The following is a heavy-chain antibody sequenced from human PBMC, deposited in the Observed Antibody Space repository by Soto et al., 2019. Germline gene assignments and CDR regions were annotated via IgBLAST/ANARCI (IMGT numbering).Heavy chain of an antibody. D-gene: IGHD4-17*01. CDR2: ISWNSGSI. V-gene: IGHV3-9*01. CDR1: GFTFDDYA. Sequence: EVQLVESGGGLVQPGRSLRLSCAASGFTFDDYAMHWVRQAPGKGLEWVSGISWNSGSIGYADSVKGRFTISRDNAKNSLYLQMNSLRAEDTALYYCAKVGTTVTHYFDYWGQGTLVTVSS. J-gene: IGHJ4*02. CDR3: AKVGTTVTHYFDY.